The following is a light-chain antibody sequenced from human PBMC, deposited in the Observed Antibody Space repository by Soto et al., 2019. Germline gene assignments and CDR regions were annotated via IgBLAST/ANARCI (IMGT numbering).Light chain of an antibody. J-gene: IGKJ4*01. CDR3: QQSFSPLTFGGGTPQLT. Sequence: DIQMTQSPSSLSASVEDRVIITCRASQSISNHLNWYQQKPGKAPKLLIFAASSLQSGAPSRFSGSRSGPDFTLTISSLQPEDFATYYCQQSFSPLTFGGGTPQLTFGGGTKVDIK. CDR2: AAS. V-gene: IGKV1-39*01. CDR1: QSISNH.